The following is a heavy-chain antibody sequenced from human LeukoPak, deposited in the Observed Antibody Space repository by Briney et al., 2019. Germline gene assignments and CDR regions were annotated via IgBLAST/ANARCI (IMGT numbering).Heavy chain of an antibody. Sequence: PGGSLRLSCAASGFTFSSYWMSWVRQAPGKGLEWVANIKQDGSEKYYVDSVKGRFTISRDNAKNSLYLQMNSLRAEDTAVYYCARERYYYDSSGSFDYWGQGTLVTVSS. J-gene: IGHJ4*02. CDR1: GFTFSSYW. CDR3: ARERYYYDSSGSFDY. CDR2: IKQDGSEK. V-gene: IGHV3-7*01. D-gene: IGHD3-22*01.